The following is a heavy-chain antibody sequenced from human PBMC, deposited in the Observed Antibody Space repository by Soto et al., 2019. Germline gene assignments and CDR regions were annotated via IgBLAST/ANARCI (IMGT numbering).Heavy chain of an antibody. CDR1: GGSISRGAYY. J-gene: IGHJ3*01. CDR3: ARDRCTLLHAFDL. D-gene: IGHD2-8*01. V-gene: IGHV4-31*03. Sequence: TLSVTCTVSGGSISRGAYYWSWIRQHPGKGLEWTGYIYYSGSTYYNPSLKSRVTISVDTSKNQFSLKLSSVTAADTAVYYCARDRCTLLHAFDLWGQRTMVS. CDR2: IYYSGST.